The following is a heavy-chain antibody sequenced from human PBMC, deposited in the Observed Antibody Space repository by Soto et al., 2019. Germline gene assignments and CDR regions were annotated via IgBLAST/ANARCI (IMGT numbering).Heavy chain of an antibody. V-gene: IGHV5-51*01. CDR1: GYSFTSYW. CDR3: ARRGSDDDGDDERIDY. J-gene: IGHJ4*02. D-gene: IGHD4-17*01. Sequence: EVQLVQSGAEVKKPGESLKISCKGSGYSFTSYWIGWVRQMPGKGLEWMGSIYPGDSDTRYSPSFQGQVTISADKSISTAYLQWSSLKASDTAMYYCARRGSDDDGDDERIDYWGQGTLVTVSS. CDR2: IYPGDSDT.